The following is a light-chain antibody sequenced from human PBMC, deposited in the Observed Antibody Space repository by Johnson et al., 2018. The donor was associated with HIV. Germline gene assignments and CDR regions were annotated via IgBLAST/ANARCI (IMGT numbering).Light chain of an antibody. V-gene: IGLV1-51*01. J-gene: IGLJ1*01. Sequence: QAVLTQPPSVSAAPGQKVTISCSGGSSNIGKNYVSWYKQLPGTAPKLLIYENNKRPPGIPDRFSGSKSGTSATLGITGLQTGDGADYYCGTWGSRLSAYVFGTGTKVTVL. CDR1: SSNIGKNY. CDR3: GTWGSRLSAYV. CDR2: ENN.